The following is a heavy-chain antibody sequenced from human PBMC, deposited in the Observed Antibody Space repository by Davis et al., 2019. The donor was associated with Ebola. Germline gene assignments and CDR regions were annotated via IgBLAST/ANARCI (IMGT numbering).Heavy chain of an antibody. D-gene: IGHD2-2*01. J-gene: IGHJ4*02. CDR3: ARYHSSPSRSIVY. CDR1: GYSFTSYW. CDR2: IYPGDSDT. V-gene: IGHV5-51*01. Sequence: GGSLRLSCKGSGYSFTSYWIGWVRQMPGKGLEWMGIIYPGDSDTRYSPSFQGQVTISADKSISTAYLQWSSLKASDTAMYYCARYHSSPSRSIVYWGQGTLVTVSS.